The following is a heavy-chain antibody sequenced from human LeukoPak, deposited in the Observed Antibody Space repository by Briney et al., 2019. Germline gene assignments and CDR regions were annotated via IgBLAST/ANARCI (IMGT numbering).Heavy chain of an antibody. Sequence: PSDTLSLTCTVSGASMNNYYWSWIRQSPEKGLEWLGFVFSRGTTNLNPSFKSRLIMSIDTSKNQFSLRLSSVIAADTAVYFCARSWAAKWELPGQFDSWGQGRLVSVSS. V-gene: IGHV4-59*08. CDR1: GASMNNYY. D-gene: IGHD1-26*01. J-gene: IGHJ4*02. CDR2: VFSRGTT. CDR3: ARSWAAKWELPGQFDS.